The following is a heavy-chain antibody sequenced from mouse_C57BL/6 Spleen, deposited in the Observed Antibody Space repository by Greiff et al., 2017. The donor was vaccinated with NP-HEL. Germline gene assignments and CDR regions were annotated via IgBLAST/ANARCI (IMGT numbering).Heavy chain of an antibody. J-gene: IGHJ3*01. CDR3: ARGGDYGSSPSWFAY. D-gene: IGHD1-1*01. CDR2: ISDGGSYT. V-gene: IGHV5-4*01. CDR1: GFTFSSYA. Sequence: EVQRVESGGGLVKPGGSLKLSCAASGFTFSSYAMSWVRQTPEKRLEWVATISDGGSYTYYPDNVKGRFTISRDNAKNNLYLQMSHLKSEDTAMYYCARGGDYGSSPSWFAYWGQGTLVTVSA.